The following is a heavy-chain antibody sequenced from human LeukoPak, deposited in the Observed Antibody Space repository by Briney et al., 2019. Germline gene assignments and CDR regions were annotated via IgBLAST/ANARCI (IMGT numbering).Heavy chain of an antibody. Sequence: GWSLRLSWAASGFTFSDYYMSWIRQAPGKGLQWVSFISSSVRNIYYADSVKGRFAISRVNARNSVYLQMSSMRAEDTALYYCARVPGGDLVDYWGQGTLVTVSS. CDR1: GFTFSDYY. D-gene: IGHD6-6*01. CDR3: ARVPGGDLVDY. J-gene: IGHJ4*02. V-gene: IGHV3-11*01. CDR2: ISSSVRNI.